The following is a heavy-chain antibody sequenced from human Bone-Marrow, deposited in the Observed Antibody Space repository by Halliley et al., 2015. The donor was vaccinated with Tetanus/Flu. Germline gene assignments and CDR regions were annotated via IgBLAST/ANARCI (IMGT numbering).Heavy chain of an antibody. J-gene: IGHJ4*02. D-gene: IGHD3-3*01. CDR3: AILPIFRRAYDY. Sequence: LEWMGWINAGNGNTRYSQNFRDRVPITRDISANTVSVELSSLRSEDTAVYYCAILPIFRRAYDYWGPGTLVTVSS. V-gene: IGHV1-3*01. CDR2: INAGNGNT.